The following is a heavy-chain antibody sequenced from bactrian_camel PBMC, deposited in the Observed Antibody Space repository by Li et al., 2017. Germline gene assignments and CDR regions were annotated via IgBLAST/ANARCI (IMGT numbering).Heavy chain of an antibody. D-gene: IGHD1*01. CDR2: INDGGGNT. CDR3: ATEWYSLGEGPVSY. V-gene: IGHV3S40*01. J-gene: IGHJ4*01. CDR1: GFTFSNYA. Sequence: DVQLVESGGGLVQPGGSLRLSCTASGFTFSNYAMSWVRQAPGKGLEWVSAINDGGGNTYYSNSVKGRFAISRDNAKITVYLQMSGLKPEDTAMYYCATEWYSLGEGPVSYWGQGTQVTVS.